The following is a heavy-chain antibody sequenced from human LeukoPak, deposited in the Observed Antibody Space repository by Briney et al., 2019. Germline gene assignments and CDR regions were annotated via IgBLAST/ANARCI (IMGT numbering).Heavy chain of an antibody. Sequence: SQTLSLTCTVSGGSISSGGYYWSWIRQHPGKGLEWIGYIYYSGSTYYNPSLKSRLTISVDTSENQFSLKLSSETAADTAVYYCARYQPLLSYFDYWGQGTLVTVSS. D-gene: IGHD2-21*02. CDR1: GGSISSGGYY. CDR2: IYYSGST. CDR3: ARYQPLLSYFDY. V-gene: IGHV4-31*03. J-gene: IGHJ4*02.